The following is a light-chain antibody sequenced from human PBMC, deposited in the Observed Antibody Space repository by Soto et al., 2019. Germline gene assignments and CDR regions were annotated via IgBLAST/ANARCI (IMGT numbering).Light chain of an antibody. V-gene: IGKV3D-20*02. J-gene: IGKJ4*01. CDR1: QRLSSIN. CDR2: GTS. CDR3: QQRNSWPLT. Sequence: EMVLTQSNGTLSLSPGERATLSCRSSQRLSSINLAWFQQKPGQAPRLLIYGTSSRATGIPDRFSGSGSGTDFTLTISSLEPEDFAFYYCQQRNSWPLTFGGGTKVDIK.